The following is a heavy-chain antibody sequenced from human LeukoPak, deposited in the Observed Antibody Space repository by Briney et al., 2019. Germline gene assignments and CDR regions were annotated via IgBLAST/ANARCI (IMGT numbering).Heavy chain of an antibody. CDR2: INHSGST. Sequence: PSETLSPTCAVYGASFSGYYWSWIRQPPGKGLEWIGEINHSGSTNYNPSLKSRVTISVDTSKNQFSLKLSSVTAADTAVYYCARGTGYPLIGWGQGTLVTVSS. CDR3: ARGTGYPLIG. J-gene: IGHJ4*02. V-gene: IGHV4-34*01. D-gene: IGHD3-22*01. CDR1: GASFSGYY.